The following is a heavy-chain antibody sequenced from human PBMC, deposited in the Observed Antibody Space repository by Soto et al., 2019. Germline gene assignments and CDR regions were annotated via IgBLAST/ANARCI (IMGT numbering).Heavy chain of an antibody. Sequence: SETLSLTCTVSGGSISSYYWSWIRQPPGKGLEWIGYIYYSGSTNYNPSLKSRVTISVDTSKNQFSLKLSSVTAADTAVYYCARDSSSDGWPFDYWGQGTLVTVSS. D-gene: IGHD6-19*01. CDR3: ARDSSSDGWPFDY. CDR2: IYYSGST. J-gene: IGHJ4*02. V-gene: IGHV4-59*01. CDR1: GGSISSYY.